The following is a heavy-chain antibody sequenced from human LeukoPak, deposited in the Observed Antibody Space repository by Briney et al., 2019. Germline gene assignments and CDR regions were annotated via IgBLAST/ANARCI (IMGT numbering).Heavy chain of an antibody. J-gene: IGHJ4*02. D-gene: IGHD1-14*01. CDR2: ISSDGSKK. V-gene: IGHV3-30-3*01. CDR1: GFTXXSYA. Sequence: XLSXXASGFTXXSYAXXWVRQAPGKGLEWVAVISSDGSKKFYSDSVKGQFTISRDNSKNTLYLQMSSLRTEDTGVYFCVRDAGGYWGQGTLVTVSS. CDR3: VRDAGGY.